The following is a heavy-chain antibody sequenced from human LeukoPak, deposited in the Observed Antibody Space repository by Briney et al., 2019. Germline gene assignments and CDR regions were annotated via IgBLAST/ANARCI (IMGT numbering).Heavy chain of an antibody. CDR1: GYSISSSNW. CDR3: AKVRGYSSALEYHFEY. Sequence: PSDTLSLTCAVSGYSISSSNWWGWIRQPPGKGLEWIGYIYYSGSTYYNPSLKSRVTMSVDTSKNQFSLKLSSVTAVDTAVYYCAKVRGYSSALEYHFEYWGQGTLVTVSS. CDR2: IYYSGST. D-gene: IGHD5-12*01. V-gene: IGHV4-28*03. J-gene: IGHJ4*02.